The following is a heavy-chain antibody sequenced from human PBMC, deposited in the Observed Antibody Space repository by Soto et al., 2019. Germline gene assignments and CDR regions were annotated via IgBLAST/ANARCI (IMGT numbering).Heavy chain of an antibody. Sequence: EVQLVESGGGLVKPGGSLRLSCAASGFTFSSCTMNWVRQAPGKGLEWVSSISSSSSFIYYADSVKGRCTISRDNTKNSLYMQMNSLGAEDTAVYYCARDSASSGYTDGRDVWGQGTTVTVSS. V-gene: IGHV3-21*01. D-gene: IGHD6-13*01. CDR3: ARDSASSGYTDGRDV. J-gene: IGHJ6*02. CDR1: GFTFSSCT. CDR2: ISSSSSFI.